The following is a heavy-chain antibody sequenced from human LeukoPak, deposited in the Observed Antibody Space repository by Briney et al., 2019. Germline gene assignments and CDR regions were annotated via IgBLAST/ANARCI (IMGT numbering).Heavy chain of an antibody. J-gene: IGHJ4*02. V-gene: IGHV5-51*01. D-gene: IGHD6-6*01. CDR3: ARQTSSSPRVDF. Sequence: GESLKISCKGSGYMFSNYWIGWVRQMPGKSLEWMGTIYPGDSDTTYSPSLQGQVTISADKSISTAYLQWNSLKASDTAMYFCARQTSSSPRVDFWGQGTLVTVSS. CDR1: GYMFSNYW. CDR2: IYPGDSDT.